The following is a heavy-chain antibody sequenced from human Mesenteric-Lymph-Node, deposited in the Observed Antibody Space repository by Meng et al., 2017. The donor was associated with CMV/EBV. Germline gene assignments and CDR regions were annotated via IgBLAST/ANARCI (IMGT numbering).Heavy chain of an antibody. J-gene: IGHJ4*02. D-gene: IGHD6-19*01. CDR2: INWNGGSA. V-gene: IGHV3-20*04. Sequence: GGSLRLSCAASGFTFSSYAMSWVRQAPGKGLEWVSGINWNGGSAAYADSVKGRFTISRDNAKNSLFLQMNSLRAEDAALYYCARATGYTSGWWWGYFDYWGQGTVVTVSS. CDR3: ARATGYTSGWWWGYFDY. CDR1: GFTFSSYA.